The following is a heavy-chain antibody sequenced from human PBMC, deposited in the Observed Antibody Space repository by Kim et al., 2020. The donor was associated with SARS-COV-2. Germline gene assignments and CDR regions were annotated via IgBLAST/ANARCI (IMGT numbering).Heavy chain of an antibody. D-gene: IGHD3-3*01. Sequence: GGSLRLSCAASGFTFSSYAMSWVRQAPGKGLEWVSAISGSGGSTYYADSVKGRFTISRDNSKNTLYLQMNSLRAEDTAVYYCAKDVLRFLEWLSPLFDYWGQGTLVTVSS. V-gene: IGHV3-23*01. CDR3: AKDVLRFLEWLSPLFDY. CDR1: GFTFSSYA. CDR2: ISGSGGST. J-gene: IGHJ4*02.